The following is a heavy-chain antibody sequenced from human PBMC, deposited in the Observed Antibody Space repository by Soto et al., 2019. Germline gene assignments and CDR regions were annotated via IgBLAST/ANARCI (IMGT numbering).Heavy chain of an antibody. CDR2: IYPGDSDT. Sequence: GESLKISCKGSGYSFTSYWIGWVRQMPGKGLEWMGIIYPGDSDTRYGPSFQGQVTISADKSISTAYLQWSSLKASDTAMYYCARHGRITGTTSGDYYYGMDVWGQGTTVTVSS. D-gene: IGHD1-7*01. J-gene: IGHJ6*02. CDR1: GYSFTSYW. CDR3: ARHGRITGTTSGDYYYGMDV. V-gene: IGHV5-51*01.